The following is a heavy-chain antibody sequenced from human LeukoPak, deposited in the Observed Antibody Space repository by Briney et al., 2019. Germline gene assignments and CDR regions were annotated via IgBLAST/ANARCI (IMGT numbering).Heavy chain of an antibody. CDR3: TTVGQSGYYDSSGYYYFDF. Sequence: PGGSLGLSCAASGFTFTNAWMSWVRQAPGKGLEWVGRIRSNTGGGTTDYAAPVKGRFTISRDDSKNTLYLQMNSLKTEDTAVYYCTTVGQSGYYDSSGYYYFDFWGQGTLVTVSS. CDR1: GFTFTNAW. V-gene: IGHV3-15*01. J-gene: IGHJ4*02. D-gene: IGHD3-22*01. CDR2: IRSNTGGGTT.